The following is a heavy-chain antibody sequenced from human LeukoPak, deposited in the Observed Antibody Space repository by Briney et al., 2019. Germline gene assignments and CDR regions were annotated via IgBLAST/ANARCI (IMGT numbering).Heavy chain of an antibody. Sequence: GASVKVSCKASGGTFSNNAINWVRQAPGHGLEWMGMLNPSDGSTTYAQKFQGRVTMTRDTSTSTVYMELSNLRSEDTAVYYCARPVGGDYYYYGMDVWGQGTTVTVSS. V-gene: IGHV1-46*01. J-gene: IGHJ6*02. D-gene: IGHD2-15*01. CDR2: LNPSDGST. CDR1: GGTFSNNA. CDR3: ARPVGGDYYYYGMDV.